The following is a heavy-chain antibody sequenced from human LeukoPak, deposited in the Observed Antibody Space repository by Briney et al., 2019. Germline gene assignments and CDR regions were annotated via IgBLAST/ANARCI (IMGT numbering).Heavy chain of an antibody. CDR1: GLTFRNYA. V-gene: IGHV3-23*01. J-gene: IGHJ3*01. CDR3: AKDPNGDYVGAFDS. D-gene: IGHD4-17*01. CDR2: ITGGGIGT. Sequence: GGSLRLSCAASGLTFRNYAMTWVRQAPGKGLEWVSSITGGGIGTSYADSVKGRFTVYRDNSKNTLYLQMNSLRAGDTAVYYCAKDPNGDYVGAFDSWGQGTSVTVSS.